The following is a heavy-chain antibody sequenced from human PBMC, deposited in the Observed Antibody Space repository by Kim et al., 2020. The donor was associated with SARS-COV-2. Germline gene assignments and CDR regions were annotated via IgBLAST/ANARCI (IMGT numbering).Heavy chain of an antibody. J-gene: IGHJ4*02. Sequence: SETLSLTCTVSGGSISSGDYYWSWIRQHPGKGLEWIGYFYYSGSTYYNPSLKSRVTIPVDTSKNQFSLKLSSVTAADTAVYYCARTSRFTVVTHFDYWGRGTLVTVSS. V-gene: IGHV4-31*03. CDR1: GGSISSGDYY. CDR3: ARTSRFTVVTHFDY. D-gene: IGHD2-15*01. CDR2: FYYSGST.